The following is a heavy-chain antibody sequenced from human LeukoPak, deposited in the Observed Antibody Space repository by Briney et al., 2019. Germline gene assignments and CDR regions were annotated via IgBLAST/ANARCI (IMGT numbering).Heavy chain of an antibody. D-gene: IGHD2/OR15-2a*01. CDR2: IYSGGST. V-gene: IGHV3-53*01. J-gene: IGHJ4*02. Sequence: GSLPLSCAASGFIVGSSYMSWVRQAPGKGLEWVSVIYSGGSTCYADSVKGRFTVSRDNSKNTLYLQMNSLRAEDTAVYYCARGELEPEYFLYWAQGPLVTVSS. CDR1: GFIVGSSY. CDR3: ARGELEPEYFLY.